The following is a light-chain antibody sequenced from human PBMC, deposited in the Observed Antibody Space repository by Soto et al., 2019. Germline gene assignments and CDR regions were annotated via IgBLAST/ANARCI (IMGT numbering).Light chain of an antibody. CDR3: GTWDLTLSAGV. J-gene: IGLJ3*02. Sequence: QSVLTQPRSVSGSPGQSVTISCTGTSSDVGGYNYVSWYQQHPGKAPKLMIYDVSKRPSGVPDRFSGSKSGNTASLTISGLQAEDEADYYCGTWDLTLSAGVFGGGTKVTVL. V-gene: IGLV2-11*01. CDR2: DVS. CDR1: SSDVGGYNY.